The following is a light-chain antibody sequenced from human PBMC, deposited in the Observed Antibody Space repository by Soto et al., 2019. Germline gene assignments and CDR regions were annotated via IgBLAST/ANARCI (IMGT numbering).Light chain of an antibody. Sequence: AIQLTQSPSSLSASVGDRVTINCRASQGISSALAWYQQEPGKAPKFLIYDASSWESGVPARFSGSGSGTDFTLTISSLQPEDFATYYCQQFNNYPRTFGQGTKVEIK. V-gene: IGKV1D-13*01. J-gene: IGKJ1*01. CDR3: QQFNNYPRT. CDR1: QGISSA. CDR2: DAS.